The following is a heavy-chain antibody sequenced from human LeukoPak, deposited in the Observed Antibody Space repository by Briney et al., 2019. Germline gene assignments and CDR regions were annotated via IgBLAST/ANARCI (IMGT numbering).Heavy chain of an antibody. D-gene: IGHD2-15*01. V-gene: IGHV3-13*01. Sequence: GGSLRLSCAASGFTFSSYDMHWVRQATGKGLEWVSAIGTAGDTYYPGSVKGRFTISRENAKNSLYLQMNSLRAGDTAVYYCARGYCSGGSCYYGMDVWGQGTTVTVPS. CDR3: ARGYCSGGSCYYGMDV. CDR2: IGTAGDT. J-gene: IGHJ6*02. CDR1: GFTFSSYD.